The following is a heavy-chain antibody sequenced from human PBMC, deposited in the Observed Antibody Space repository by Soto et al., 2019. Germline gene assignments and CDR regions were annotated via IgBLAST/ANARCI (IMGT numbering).Heavy chain of an antibody. Sequence: TLCLTCTVSGGSITRGGYYWSWIRQHPGKGLEWIGYIYNSGTTYYNPSLKSRVTISVDTSKNQFSLKLTSVTAADTAVYYCARDPAPWGQGTLVTVSS. V-gene: IGHV4-31*03. CDR2: IYNSGTT. J-gene: IGHJ5*02. CDR3: ARDPAP. CDR1: GGSITRGGYY.